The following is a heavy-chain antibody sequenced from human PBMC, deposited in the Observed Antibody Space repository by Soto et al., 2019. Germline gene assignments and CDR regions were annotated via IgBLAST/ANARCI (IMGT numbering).Heavy chain of an antibody. V-gene: IGHV3-23*01. J-gene: IGHJ4*02. D-gene: IGHD6-6*01. CDR3: AKDRTIAARNYDE. Sequence: GALRLSCVGSGFTFSDHGMSWVRQAPGKGLEWVSAISGSVGSTFYADSVKGRFTISRDNSKNTLYLQMNSLRDEDTAVYYCAKDRTIAARNYDEWGQGVLVTVSS. CDR1: GFTFSDHG. CDR2: ISGSVGST.